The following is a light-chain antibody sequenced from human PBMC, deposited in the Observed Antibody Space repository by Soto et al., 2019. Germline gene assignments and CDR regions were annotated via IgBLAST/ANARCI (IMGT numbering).Light chain of an antibody. V-gene: IGKV3-15*01. CDR2: GAS. CDR1: QSVSSN. CDR3: QQYNNWPPIT. J-gene: IGKJ5*01. Sequence: EIVMTQSPATLSVSPGERAILSCRASQSVSSNLAWYQQKPGQAPRLLIFGASTRATGIPARFSGSGSGTDFTLTISSLQSEDFAVYYCQQYNNWPPITFGQGTRLEIK.